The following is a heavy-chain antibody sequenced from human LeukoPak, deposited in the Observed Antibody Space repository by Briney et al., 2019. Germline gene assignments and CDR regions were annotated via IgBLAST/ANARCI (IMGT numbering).Heavy chain of an antibody. V-gene: IGHV3-66*02. Sequence: GGSLRLSCAASGFTVSSNYMSWVRQAPGKGLEWVSVIYSGGSTYCADSVKGRFTISRDNSKNTLYLQMNSLRAEDTAVYYCARERVVVPAAFFDYWGQGTLVTVSS. J-gene: IGHJ4*02. CDR1: GFTVSSNY. CDR2: IYSGGST. D-gene: IGHD2-2*01. CDR3: ARERVVVPAAFFDY.